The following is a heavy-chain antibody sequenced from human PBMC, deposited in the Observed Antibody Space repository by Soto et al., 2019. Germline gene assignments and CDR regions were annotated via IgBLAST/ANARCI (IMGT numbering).Heavy chain of an antibody. V-gene: IGHV3-7*01. Sequence: DVQLVESGGGLVQPGGSLRLSCAASGFPFSSYWMSWVRQAPGKGPEWVASIKQDGSEKHYMDSVKGRFTISKDNAKDSLYLQMNNVRAEDTGVYYCAREVLATFDPWGQGTQVTVSS. D-gene: IGHD1-26*01. J-gene: IGHJ5*02. CDR3: AREVLATFDP. CDR1: GFPFSSYW. CDR2: IKQDGSEK.